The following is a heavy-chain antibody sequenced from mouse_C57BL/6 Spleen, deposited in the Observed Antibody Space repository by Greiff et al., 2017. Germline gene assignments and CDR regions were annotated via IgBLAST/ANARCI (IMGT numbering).Heavy chain of an antibody. CDR1: GFTFSSYG. CDR2: ISSGGSYT. CDR3: AIHEGADYFDY. Sequence: EVKLVESGGDLVKPGGSLKLSCAASGFTFSSYGMSWVRQTPDKRLEWVATISSGGSYTYYPDSVEGRFTISRDNAKNTLYLQMSSLKSEDTAMYYCAIHEGADYFDYWGQGTTLTVSS. J-gene: IGHJ2*01. V-gene: IGHV5-6*01.